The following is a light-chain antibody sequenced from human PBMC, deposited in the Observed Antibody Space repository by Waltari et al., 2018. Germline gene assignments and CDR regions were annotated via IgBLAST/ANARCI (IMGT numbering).Light chain of an antibody. CDR2: EVS. CDR1: SSDVGGSNH. V-gene: IGLV2-14*01. Sequence: QSALTQPASVSGSPGQSITLSCTGTSSDVGGSNHVAWYQQHPGKAPKLMIYEVSNRPSGVSNRFSGSKSGNTASLTISGLQAEDEADYYCSSYTSSSTRVFGGGTKLTVL. CDR3: SSYTSSSTRV. J-gene: IGLJ2*01.